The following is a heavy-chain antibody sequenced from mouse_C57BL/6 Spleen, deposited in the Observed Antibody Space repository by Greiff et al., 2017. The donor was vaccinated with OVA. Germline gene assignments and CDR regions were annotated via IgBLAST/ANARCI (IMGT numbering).Heavy chain of an antibody. CDR1: GYTFTSYW. D-gene: IGHD1-1*01. CDR2: IHPNSGST. Sequence: VQLQQPGAELVQPGASVKLSCKASGYTFTSYWMHWVKQRPGQGLEWIGMIHPNSGSTNYNEKFKSKATLTVDKSSSTAYMQLSSLTSEDSAVYYCARGDYYGSSSDYWGQGTTLTVSS. J-gene: IGHJ2*01. V-gene: IGHV1-64*01. CDR3: ARGDYYGSSSDY.